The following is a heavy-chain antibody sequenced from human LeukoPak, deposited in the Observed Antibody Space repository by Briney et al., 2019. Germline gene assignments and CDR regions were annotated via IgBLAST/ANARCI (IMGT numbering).Heavy chain of an antibody. CDR3: ARSRYIYGAASNWFDP. CDR1: GFTFSSYS. J-gene: IGHJ5*02. Sequence: GGSLRLSCAASGFTFSSYSMNWVRQAPGKGLEWVSSISSSSSYIYYADSVKGRFTISRDNAKNSLYLQMNSLRAEDTAVYYCARSRYIYGAASNWFDPWGQGTLVTVSS. D-gene: IGHD1-1*01. V-gene: IGHV3-21*01. CDR2: ISSSSSYI.